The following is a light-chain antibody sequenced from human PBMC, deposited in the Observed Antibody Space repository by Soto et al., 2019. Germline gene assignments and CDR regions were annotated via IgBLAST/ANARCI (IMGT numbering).Light chain of an antibody. J-gene: IGKJ2*01. V-gene: IGKV3-20*01. CDR1: QRITNNF. CDR3: QQYGRSPFT. Sequence: EIVLTQSPVTLSLSPGERATLSCRASQRITNNFLAWFQQKAGLAPRLLIYGASTRASGVPDRFSGGGSGTDFVLTIIRLEPEDFAVYYCQQYGRSPFTFGQGTKLQIK. CDR2: GAS.